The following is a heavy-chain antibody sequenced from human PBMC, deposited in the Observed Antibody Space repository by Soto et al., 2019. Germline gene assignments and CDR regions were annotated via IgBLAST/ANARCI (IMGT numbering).Heavy chain of an antibody. J-gene: IGHJ6*03. CDR2: MNPNSGKT. CDR3: ARGGSSGWYAYYYYSMDV. V-gene: IGHV1-8*01. Sequence: QVQLVQSGAEVKKPGASGKVSCKASGYTFTSYYINWLRQATGQGLELMGWMNPNSGKTGYAQKFQDRVTMTRNTATSTAYMELSRVRSEDTSVYYGARGGSSGWYAYYYYSMDVGGKGPTVTVSS. D-gene: IGHD6-19*01. CDR1: GYTFTSYY.